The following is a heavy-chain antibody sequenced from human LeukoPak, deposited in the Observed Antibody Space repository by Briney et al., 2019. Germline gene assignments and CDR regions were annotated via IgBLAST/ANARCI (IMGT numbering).Heavy chain of an antibody. CDR1: GFTFSSYS. D-gene: IGHD3-22*01. CDR2: ISSGSSSI. J-gene: IGHJ4*02. V-gene: IGHV3-48*02. CDR3: ARDRGSGYYSYYFDY. Sequence: GGSLRLSRVVSGFTFSSYSMNWVRQAPGKGLEWVSYISSGSSSIYYADSVKGRLTISRDNAKNSLYLQMNSLRDEDTAVYYCARDRGSGYYSYYFDYWGQGTLVTVSS.